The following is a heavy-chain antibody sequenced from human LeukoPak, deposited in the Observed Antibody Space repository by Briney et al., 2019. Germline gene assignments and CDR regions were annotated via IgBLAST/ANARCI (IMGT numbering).Heavy chain of an antibody. CDR1: GYSISISNW. J-gene: IGHJ4*02. Sequence: PSETLSLTCAVSGYSISISNWWGWIRQPPGKGLEWIGFIDYSGGTNNNPSLQSRVTISVDTSNNQFSLSLSSVTATDTAVYYCARIIVGATFDYWGQGTLVTVSS. CDR2: IDYSGGT. V-gene: IGHV4-28*06. D-gene: IGHD1-26*01. CDR3: ARIIVGATFDY.